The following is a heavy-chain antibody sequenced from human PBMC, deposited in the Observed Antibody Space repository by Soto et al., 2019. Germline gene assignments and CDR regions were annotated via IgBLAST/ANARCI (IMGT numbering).Heavy chain of an antibody. CDR3: ARDGSSSGPLEYYYGMDV. V-gene: IGHV4-31*03. D-gene: IGHD6-6*01. CDR2: IYYSGST. Sequence: SETLSLTCTVSGGSISSGGYYWSWIRQHPGKGLEWIGYIYYSGSTYYNPSLKSRVTISVDTSKNQFSLKLSSVTAADTAVYYCARDGSSSGPLEYYYGMDVWGQGTTVTVSS. CDR1: GGSISSGGYY. J-gene: IGHJ6*02.